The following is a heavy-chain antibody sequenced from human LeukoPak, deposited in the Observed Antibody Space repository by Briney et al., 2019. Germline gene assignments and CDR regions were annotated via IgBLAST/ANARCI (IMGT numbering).Heavy chain of an antibody. CDR1: GFTFSSYG. Sequence: PGESLGLSCAASGFTFSSYGMNWVCQAPGKGLEWVAFIRFDGRDKYYADSVKGRFTISRDNSKSTLDLQMNSLRVEDTAVYYCAKDRYSTSSTFTVNPFDYWGQGILVTVSS. D-gene: IGHD2-2*01. CDR2: IRFDGRDK. CDR3: AKDRYSTSSTFTVNPFDY. J-gene: IGHJ4*02. V-gene: IGHV3-30*02.